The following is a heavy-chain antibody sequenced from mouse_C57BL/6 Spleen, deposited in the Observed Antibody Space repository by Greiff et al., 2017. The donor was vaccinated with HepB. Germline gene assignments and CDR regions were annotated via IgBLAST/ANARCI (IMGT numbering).Heavy chain of an antibody. D-gene: IGHD1-1*01. CDR1: GFSLTSYG. CDR3: AKGGSSYPFAY. CDR2: IWSGGST. Sequence: QVQLQQSGPGLVQPSQSLSITCTVSGFSLTSYGVHWVRQPPGKGLEWLGVIWSGGSTDYNAAFISRLSISKDNSKSQVFFKMNSLQADDTAIYYCAKGGSSYPFAYWGQGTLVTVSA. V-gene: IGHV2-4*01. J-gene: IGHJ3*01.